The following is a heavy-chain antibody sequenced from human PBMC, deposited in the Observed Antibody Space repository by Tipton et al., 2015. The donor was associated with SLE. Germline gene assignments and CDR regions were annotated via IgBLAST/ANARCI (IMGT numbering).Heavy chain of an antibody. CDR2: IDPSDSYT. CDR3: ARHSNLQWELAYFDY. Sequence: QLVQSGAEVKKPGESLRISCKDSGYSFTSYWISWVRQMPGKGLEWMGRIDPSDSYTNYSPSFQGHVTISADKSISTAYLQWNSLEASDTAIYYCARHSNLQWELAYFDYWGQGTLLTVSS. CDR1: GYSFTSYW. V-gene: IGHV5-10-1*01. J-gene: IGHJ4*02. D-gene: IGHD1-26*01.